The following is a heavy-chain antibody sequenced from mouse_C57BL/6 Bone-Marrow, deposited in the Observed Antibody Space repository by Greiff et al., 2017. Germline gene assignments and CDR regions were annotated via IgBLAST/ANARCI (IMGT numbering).Heavy chain of an antibody. D-gene: IGHD2-1*01. V-gene: IGHV10-1*01. CDR3: VRQEVYYGNYYYAMDY. CDR2: IRSKSNNYAT. J-gene: IGHJ4*01. CDR1: GFSFNTYA. Sequence: EVKVVESGGGLVQPKGSLKLSCAASGFSFNTYAMNWVRQAPGKGLEWVARIRSKSNNYATYYADSVKDRFTISRDDSESMLYLQMNNLKTEDTXVYYCVRQEVYYGNYYYAMDYWGQGTSVTVSS.